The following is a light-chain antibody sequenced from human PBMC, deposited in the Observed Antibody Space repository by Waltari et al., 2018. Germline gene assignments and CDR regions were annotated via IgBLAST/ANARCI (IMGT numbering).Light chain of an antibody. V-gene: IGKV2-28*01. Sequence: DIVMTQSPLSLSVTPGEPASISCRSSQSLLHSSGNTFLDWYLQKPGQSPQLLIYLVSNRASGVPDRFSGSGSGTDFTLKISRVVAEDVGVYFCMQARQTPWTFGQGTKVEIK. CDR3: MQARQTPWT. J-gene: IGKJ1*01. CDR1: QSLLHSSGNTF. CDR2: LVS.